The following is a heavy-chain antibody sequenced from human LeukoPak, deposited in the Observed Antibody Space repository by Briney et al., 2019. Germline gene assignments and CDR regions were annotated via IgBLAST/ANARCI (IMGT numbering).Heavy chain of an antibody. Sequence: SETLSLTCAVYGGSFSGYYWSWIRQPPGKGLEWIGEINHSGSTNYNPSLKSRVTISVDTSKNQFSLKLTSVTAADTAMYYCARLTRRYYTDTSGYYSNYYYYMDVWGKGTTVTISS. D-gene: IGHD3-22*01. V-gene: IGHV4-34*01. CDR2: INHSGST. CDR1: GGSFSGYY. CDR3: ARLTRRYYTDTSGYYSNYYYYMDV. J-gene: IGHJ6*03.